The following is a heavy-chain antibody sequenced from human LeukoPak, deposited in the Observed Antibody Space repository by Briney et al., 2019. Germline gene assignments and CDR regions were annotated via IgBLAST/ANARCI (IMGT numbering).Heavy chain of an antibody. Sequence: ASVKVSCKASGYNFNSYGIGWVRQAPRQGLEWMGWITAGNGNTNYAQKVQGRVTMTTDTSTSTAYMELRSLRSDDTAVYFCARDLARGYSYGYNAFDIWGQGTVVTVSS. CDR2: ITAGNGNT. CDR1: GYNFNSYG. CDR3: ARDLARGYSYGYNAFDI. J-gene: IGHJ3*02. D-gene: IGHD5-18*01. V-gene: IGHV1-18*01.